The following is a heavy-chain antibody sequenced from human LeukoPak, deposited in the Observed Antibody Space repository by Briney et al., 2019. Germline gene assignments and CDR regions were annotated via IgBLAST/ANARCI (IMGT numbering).Heavy chain of an antibody. CDR2: ISGSGGST. V-gene: IGHV3-23*01. J-gene: IGHJ4*02. CDR3: AKDLVGGGYNPPFDY. Sequence: AISGSGGSTYYADSVKGRFTISRDNSKNTLYLQMNSLRAEDTAVYYCAKDLVGGGYNPPFDYWGQGTLVTVSS. D-gene: IGHD5-24*01.